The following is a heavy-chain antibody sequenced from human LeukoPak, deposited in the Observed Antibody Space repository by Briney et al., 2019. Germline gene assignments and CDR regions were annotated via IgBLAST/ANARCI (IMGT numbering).Heavy chain of an antibody. V-gene: IGHV3-7*01. J-gene: IGHJ4*02. CDR1: FXXXSXX. CDR3: AREGATDFDY. D-gene: IGHD2-21*02. CDR2: IKQDGSEK. Sequence: FXXXSXXXXWVXQAPGKXXXWLANIKQDGSEKFYVDSVKGRFTISRDNAKNSLYLQMNSLRAEDTAVYYCAREGATDFDYWGQGTLVTVSS.